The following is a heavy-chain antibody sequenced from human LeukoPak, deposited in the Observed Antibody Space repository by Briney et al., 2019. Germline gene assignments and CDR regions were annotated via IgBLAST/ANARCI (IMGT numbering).Heavy chain of an antibody. D-gene: IGHD3/OR15-3a*01. V-gene: IGHV3-43*02. J-gene: IGHJ4*02. CDR2: ISGDGGSS. Sequence: GGSLRLSCAASGFTFDDYAMHWVRQAPGKGLEWVSLISGDGGSSYYADSVKGRFTISRDNSKNSLYLQMNSLRTEDTALYYCWTLEADYWGQGTLVTVSS. CDR1: GFTFDDYA. CDR3: WTLEADY.